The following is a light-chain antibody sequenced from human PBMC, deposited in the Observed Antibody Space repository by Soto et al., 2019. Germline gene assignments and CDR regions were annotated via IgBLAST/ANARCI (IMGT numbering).Light chain of an antibody. CDR2: EVS. CDR1: SSDVGGYNY. CDR3: SSYEGSNNLV. J-gene: IGLJ2*01. V-gene: IGLV2-8*01. Sequence: QSALTQPPSASGSPGQSVTISCTGTSSDVGGYNYVSWYQQHPGKAPKLMIYEVSKRPSGVPDRFSGSKSANTASLTVSGLQAEDEADYYCSSYEGSNNLVFGGGTKLTVL.